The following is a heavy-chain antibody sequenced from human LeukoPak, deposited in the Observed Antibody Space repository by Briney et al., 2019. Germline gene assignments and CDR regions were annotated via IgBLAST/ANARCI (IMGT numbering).Heavy chain of an antibody. Sequence: PSETLSLTCTVSGGSISSYYWSWIRQPPGKGLEWIGYIYYSGSTNYNPSLKSRVTMSVDTSKNQFSLKLNSVTAADTAVYYCARGPPSYYYGSAHFDYWGQGTLVTVSS. J-gene: IGHJ4*02. CDR1: GGSISSYY. CDR3: ARGPPSYYYGSAHFDY. D-gene: IGHD3-10*01. V-gene: IGHV4-59*01. CDR2: IYYSGST.